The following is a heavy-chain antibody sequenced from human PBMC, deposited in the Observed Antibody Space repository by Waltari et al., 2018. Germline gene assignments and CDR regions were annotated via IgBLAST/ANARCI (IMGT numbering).Heavy chain of an antibody. CDR1: GGSFRGYS. J-gene: IGHJ6*02. CDR2: INHSGST. D-gene: IGHD2-8*01. Sequence: QVHLQQWGAGLLKPSETLSLTCGVYGGSFRGYSWSWIRQPPGKGLEWIGEINHSGSTNYNPSLKSRVTMSVDTSKSQFSLKLSSVTAADTAVYYCARGRCISTWFCQYYGVDVWGQWGHGNRLL. CDR3: ARGRCISTWFCQYYGVDV. V-gene: IGHV4-34*01.